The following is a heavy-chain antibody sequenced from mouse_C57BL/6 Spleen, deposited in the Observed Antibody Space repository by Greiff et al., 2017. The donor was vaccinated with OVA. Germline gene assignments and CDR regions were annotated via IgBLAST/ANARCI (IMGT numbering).Heavy chain of an antibody. Sequence: QVQLQQPGAELVKPGASVKLSCKASGYTFTSYWMHWVKQRPGQGLEWIGMINPNSGSTNYNEKFKSKATLTVDKSSSTAYMQLSSLTSEDSAVYYCARSRDYGSSVYYAMDYWGQGTSVTVSS. D-gene: IGHD1-1*01. CDR3: ARSRDYGSSVYYAMDY. J-gene: IGHJ4*01. CDR1: GYTFTSYW. CDR2: INPNSGST. V-gene: IGHV1-64*01.